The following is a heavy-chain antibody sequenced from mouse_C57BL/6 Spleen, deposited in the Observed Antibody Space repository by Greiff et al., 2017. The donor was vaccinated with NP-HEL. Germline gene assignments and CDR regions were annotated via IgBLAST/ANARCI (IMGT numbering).Heavy chain of an antibody. V-gene: IGHV1-63*01. Sequence: VQLQQSGAELVRPGTSVKMSCKASGYTFTNYWIGWAKQRPGHGLEWIGDIYPGGGYTNYNEKFKGKATLTADTSSSTAYMQFSSLTSEDSAIYYCARTPYSGAMDYWGQGTSVTVSS. CDR3: ARTPYSGAMDY. CDR2: IYPGGGYT. CDR1: GYTFTNYW. D-gene: IGHD2-12*01. J-gene: IGHJ4*01.